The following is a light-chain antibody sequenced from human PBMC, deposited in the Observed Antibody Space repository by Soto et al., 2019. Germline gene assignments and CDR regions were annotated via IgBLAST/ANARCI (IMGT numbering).Light chain of an antibody. CDR1: QSVSSSY. Sequence: EIVLTQSPGTLSLSPGERATLSCRASQSVSSSYFAWYQQKPGQAPRLLIYGASSRATGIPDRFSGSGSGTDFTLIISRLEPEYFAVYYCQQYGSSPYTFGQGTKLEIK. V-gene: IGKV3-20*01. J-gene: IGKJ2*01. CDR3: QQYGSSPYT. CDR2: GAS.